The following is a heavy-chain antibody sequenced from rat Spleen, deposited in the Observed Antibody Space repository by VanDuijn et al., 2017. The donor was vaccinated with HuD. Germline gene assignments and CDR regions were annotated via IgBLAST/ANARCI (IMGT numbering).Heavy chain of an antibody. V-gene: IGHV5-7*01. J-gene: IGHJ2*01. CDR2: IRYDGSST. CDR1: GFTFSDYY. Sequence: EVELVESGGDLIQPGRSMKLSCAASGFTFSDYYMAWVRQAPTKGLEWVATIRYDGSSTYYRDSVKGRFTISRDNAKSTLYLQMDSLRSEDTATYYCAREVQPDYFDYWGQGVMVTVSS. CDR3: AREVQPDYFDY. D-gene: IGHD1-5*01.